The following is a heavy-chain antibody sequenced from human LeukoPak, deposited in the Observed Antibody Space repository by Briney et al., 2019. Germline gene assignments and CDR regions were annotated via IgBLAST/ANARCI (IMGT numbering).Heavy chain of an antibody. CDR3: ARGRYYYGSGSYYSDY. CDR1: GGSFSGYY. J-gene: IGHJ4*02. D-gene: IGHD3-10*01. V-gene: IGHV4-34*01. Sequence: SETLSLTCAVYGGSFSGYYWSWIRQPPGKGLEWIGEINHSGSTNYNPSLKSRVTISVDTSKSQFSLKLSSVTAADTAVYYCARGRYYYGSGSYYSDYWGQGTLVTVSS. CDR2: INHSGST.